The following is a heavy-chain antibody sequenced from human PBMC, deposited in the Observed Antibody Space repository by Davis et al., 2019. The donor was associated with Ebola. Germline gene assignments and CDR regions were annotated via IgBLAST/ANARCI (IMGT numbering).Heavy chain of an antibody. CDR2: ISYSGNT. D-gene: IGHD3-9*01. CDR1: GGSINYYY. Sequence: MPSETLSLTCTVSGGSINYYYWGWIRQPPGKGLEWIGTISYSGNTYYNPSLNDRVTISVDTSKNQFSLKLSSVTAADTAVYYCARAGGHYDILTGPRDYAFDIWGQGTMVTVSS. V-gene: IGHV4-39*07. J-gene: IGHJ3*02. CDR3: ARAGGHYDILTGPRDYAFDI.